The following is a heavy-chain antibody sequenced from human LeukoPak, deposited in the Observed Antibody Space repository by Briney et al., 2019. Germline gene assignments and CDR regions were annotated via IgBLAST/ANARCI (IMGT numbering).Heavy chain of an antibody. V-gene: IGHV3-13*01. D-gene: IGHD3-10*02. CDR2: IGTTGDT. Sequence: GGSLRLSCAASGFTFTTYDMHWVRQATGKGLEWVSAIGTTGDTYYPGSVKGRFTISRDNAKNSLYLQMNSLRAEDTAVYYCAELGITMIGGVWGKGTTVTISS. CDR3: AELGITMIGGV. CDR1: GFTFTTYD. J-gene: IGHJ6*04.